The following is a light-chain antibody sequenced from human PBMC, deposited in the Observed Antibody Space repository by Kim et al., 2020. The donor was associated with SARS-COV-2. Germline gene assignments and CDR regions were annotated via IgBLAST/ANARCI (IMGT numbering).Light chain of an antibody. CDR3: QVWDSSSDHSWV. V-gene: IGLV3-21*04. CDR1: NIGSKG. CDR2: YDS. J-gene: IGLJ3*02. Sequence: SYELTQPPSVSVAPGKTARITCGGNNIGSKGVHWYQQKPGQAPVLVIYYDSDRPSGIPERFSGSNSGNTATLTISRVEAGDEADYYCQVWDSSSDHSWVFGGGTQLTVL.